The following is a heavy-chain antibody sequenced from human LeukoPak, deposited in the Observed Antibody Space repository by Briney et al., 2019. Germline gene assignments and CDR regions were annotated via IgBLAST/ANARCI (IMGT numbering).Heavy chain of an antibody. CDR2: ISSSGSYI. D-gene: IGHD5-18*01. J-gene: IGHJ6*03. Sequence: GGSLRLSCAASRLTFSSYGMNWARQAPGKGLDWVSSISSSGSYIYYADSVKGRFTISRDNAKNSLYLQMNSLRDEDTAVYYCARGYGGETALVYYYYYYMDVWGIGTTVTVSS. CDR3: ARGYGGETALVYYYYYYMDV. CDR1: RLTFSSYG. V-gene: IGHV3-21*01.